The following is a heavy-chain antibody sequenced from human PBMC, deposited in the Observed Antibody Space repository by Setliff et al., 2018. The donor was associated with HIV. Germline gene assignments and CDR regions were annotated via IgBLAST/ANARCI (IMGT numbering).Heavy chain of an antibody. D-gene: IGHD3-10*01. V-gene: IGHV1-2*02. CDR1: GYTFTGYY. J-gene: IGHJ5*02. CDR3: ARAQDFGRIWWFDP. Sequence: ASVKVSCKASGYTFTGYYVHWVRQAPGQGLEWMGWINPNSGGTNYAQKFQGRVTVTRDTSISTAYMELSRLRSDDTAVYYCARAQDFGRIWWFDPWGQGTLVTVSS. CDR2: INPNSGGT.